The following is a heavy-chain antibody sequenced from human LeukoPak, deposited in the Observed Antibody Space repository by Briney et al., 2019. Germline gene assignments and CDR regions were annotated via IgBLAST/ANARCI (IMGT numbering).Heavy chain of an antibody. D-gene: IGHD2-15*01. CDR3: ARGGLLHYGMDV. V-gene: IGHV3-48*03. Sequence: GGSLRLSCAASGFTFSSYEMNWVRQAPGKGLEWVSYISSSGSTIYYADSVKGRFTICRDNAKNSLYLQMNSLRAEDTAVYYCARGGLLHYGMDVWGKGTTVTVSS. CDR1: GFTFSSYE. CDR2: ISSSGSTI. J-gene: IGHJ6*04.